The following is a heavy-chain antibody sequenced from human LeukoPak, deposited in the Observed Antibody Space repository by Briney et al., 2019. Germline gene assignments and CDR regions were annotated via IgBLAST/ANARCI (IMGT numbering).Heavy chain of an antibody. Sequence: QPGGSLPLSCAASGFTLNKYAMSWVRQAPGKGLGWVSAISGTGDSTSYADSVKGRFTISRDNSKSTSYLQMKSLRAEDTALYFCAKGWGSYESSLRGHFDYWGQGTLVTVSS. CDR3: AKGWGSYESSLRGHFDY. CDR2: ISGTGDST. V-gene: IGHV3-23*01. CDR1: GFTLNKYA. D-gene: IGHD3-22*01. J-gene: IGHJ4*02.